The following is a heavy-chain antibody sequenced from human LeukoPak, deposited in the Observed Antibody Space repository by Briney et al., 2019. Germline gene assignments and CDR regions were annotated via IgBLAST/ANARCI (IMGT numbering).Heavy chain of an antibody. J-gene: IGHJ4*02. V-gene: IGHV1-3*03. Sequence: ASVKVSCKASGYTFTSYAMHWVRQAPGQRLEWMGWINAGNGNTKYSQEFQGRVTITRDTSASTAYMELSSLRSEEMAVYYCARESGSYYSFDYWGQGTLVTVSS. CDR2: INAGNGNT. CDR1: GYTFTSYA. D-gene: IGHD1-26*01. CDR3: ARESGSYYSFDY.